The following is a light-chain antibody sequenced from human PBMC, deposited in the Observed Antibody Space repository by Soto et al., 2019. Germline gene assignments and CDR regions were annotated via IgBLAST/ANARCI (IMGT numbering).Light chain of an antibody. J-gene: IGLJ1*01. CDR2: EVS. CDR3: SSYASSSTLV. CDR1: SSDVGGYNY. Sequence: QSALTQPASVSGSPGQSITISCTRTSSDVGGYNYVSWYQQHPGKAPKFMIYEVSNRPSGVSNRFSGSKSGNTASLTISGLQAEDEADYYCSSYASSSTLVFGTGTKLTVL. V-gene: IGLV2-14*01.